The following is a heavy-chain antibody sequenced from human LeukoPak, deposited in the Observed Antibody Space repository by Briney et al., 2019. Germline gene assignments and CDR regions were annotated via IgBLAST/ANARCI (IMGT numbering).Heavy chain of an antibody. Sequence: PGGSLRLSCAASGFTFDDYGMSWVRQAPGKGLEWVSGINWNGGSTGYADSVKGRFTISRDNAKNSLYLQVNSLRAEDTALYYCARAPGYYDFWSGYDGEYFDYWGQGTLVTVSS. CDR3: ARAPGYYDFWSGYDGEYFDY. CDR2: INWNGGST. D-gene: IGHD3-3*01. V-gene: IGHV3-20*04. CDR1: GFTFDDYG. J-gene: IGHJ4*02.